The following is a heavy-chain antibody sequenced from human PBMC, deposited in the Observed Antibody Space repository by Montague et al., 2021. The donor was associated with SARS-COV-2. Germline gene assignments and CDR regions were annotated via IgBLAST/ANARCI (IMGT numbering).Heavy chain of an antibody. CDR2: VLYNKGT. J-gene: IGHJ4*02. CDR1: GVSVTDYY. CDR3: VRHPHYGDLNGPPDL. Sequence: SETLSITCTVSGVSVTDYYWSWIRQPPGKGLEWVGDVLYNKGTNFNPSLKSRVAISVDTSKIQFSLRLTSVTAADTAFYYCVRHPHYGDLNGPPDLWDQGTLVTVS. D-gene: IGHD2-21*01. V-gene: IGHV4-59*08.